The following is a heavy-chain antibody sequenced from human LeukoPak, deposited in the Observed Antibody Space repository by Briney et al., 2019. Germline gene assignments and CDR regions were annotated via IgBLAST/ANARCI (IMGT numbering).Heavy chain of an antibody. V-gene: IGHV3-23*01. D-gene: IGHD2-15*01. CDR3: AKNRGSGSHYYYHMNV. Sequence: GGSLTLSCAAPRFTLNSYAMSWVPQAPGKGLEGVSAISGSDGSTYYAHSVKGRFIISRDNSKNALYLQVNSLRVEDRAVYYCAKNRGSGSHYYYHMNVGGKGTAVTVSS. J-gene: IGHJ6*03. CDR2: ISGSDGST. CDR1: RFTLNSYA.